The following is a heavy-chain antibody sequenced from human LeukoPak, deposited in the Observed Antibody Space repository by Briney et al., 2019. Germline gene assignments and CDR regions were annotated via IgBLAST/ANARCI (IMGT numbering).Heavy chain of an antibody. CDR1: GGTFSSYA. Sequence: ASVKVSCKASGGTFSSYAISWVRQAPGQGLEWMGIINPSGGSTSYAQKFQGRVTMTRDMSTSTVYMELSSLRSEDTAVYYCARDVDGYSYGDYWGQGTLVTVSS. D-gene: IGHD5-18*01. J-gene: IGHJ4*02. CDR3: ARDVDGYSYGDY. CDR2: INPSGGST. V-gene: IGHV1-46*01.